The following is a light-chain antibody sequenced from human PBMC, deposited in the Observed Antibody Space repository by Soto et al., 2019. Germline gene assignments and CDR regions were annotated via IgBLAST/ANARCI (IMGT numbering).Light chain of an antibody. J-gene: IGKJ5*01. CDR1: QSVSSSY. V-gene: IGKV3-20*01. Sequence: IVLTQSPGTLSLSPGERSTLSCRASQSVSSSYLAWYQQKPGQAPRLLIYGASSRATGIPDRFSGSGPGTDFTLTINRLEPEDFAVYYCQQYGSSITFGQGTRLEIK. CDR3: QQYGSSIT. CDR2: GAS.